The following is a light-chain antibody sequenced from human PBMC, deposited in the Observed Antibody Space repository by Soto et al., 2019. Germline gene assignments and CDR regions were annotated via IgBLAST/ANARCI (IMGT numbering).Light chain of an antibody. CDR1: SSDVGGYNY. V-gene: IGLV2-14*01. J-gene: IGLJ2*01. CDR2: DVS. Sequence: ALTQPASVSGSPGQSITISCTGTSSDVGGYNYVSWYQQHPGRAPKLMIYDVSNRPSGVSNRFSGSKSGNTASLTISGLQAEDEADYYCSSYTSSSTLGVFGGGTKLTVL. CDR3: SSYTSSSTLGV.